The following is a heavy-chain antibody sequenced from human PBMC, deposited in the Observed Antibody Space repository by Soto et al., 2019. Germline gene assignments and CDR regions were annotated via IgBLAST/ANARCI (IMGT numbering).Heavy chain of an antibody. J-gene: IGHJ6*02. CDR1: GGSFSGYY. D-gene: IGHD6-13*01. CDR2: INHSGST. Sequence: SETLCLTCAVYGGSFSGYYWSWIRQPPGKGLEWIGEINHSGSTNYNPSLKSRVTISVDTSKNQFSLKLSSVTAADTAVYYCAGTVIAAAGTYYGMDVWGQGTTVTVSS. V-gene: IGHV4-34*01. CDR3: AGTVIAAAGTYYGMDV.